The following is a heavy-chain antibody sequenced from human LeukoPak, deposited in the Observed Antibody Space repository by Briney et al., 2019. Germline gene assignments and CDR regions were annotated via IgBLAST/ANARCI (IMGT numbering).Heavy chain of an antibody. Sequence: ASVTVSCKASGYTFTSYDINWVRQATGQGLEWMGWMNPNSGNTGYAQKFQGRVTMTRNTSISTAYMELSSLRSEDTAVYYCATSSYCSSTSCYPESNWFDPWGQGTLVTVSS. J-gene: IGHJ5*02. D-gene: IGHD2-2*01. CDR3: ATSSYCSSTSCYPESNWFDP. CDR2: MNPNSGNT. V-gene: IGHV1-8*01. CDR1: GYTFTSYD.